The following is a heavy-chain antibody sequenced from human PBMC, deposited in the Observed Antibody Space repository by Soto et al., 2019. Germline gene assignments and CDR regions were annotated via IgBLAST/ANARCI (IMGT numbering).Heavy chain of an antibody. Sequence: GGSLRLSCAASGFTFSSYAMSWVRQAPGKGLEWVSAISGSGGGTYYADSVKGRFTISRDNSKNTLYLQMNSLRAEDTAVYYCATRLVGGSLSPHWGQGTLVTVSS. CDR3: ATRLVGGSLSPH. D-gene: IGHD2-15*01. V-gene: IGHV3-23*01. CDR2: ISGSGGGT. CDR1: GFTFSSYA. J-gene: IGHJ4*02.